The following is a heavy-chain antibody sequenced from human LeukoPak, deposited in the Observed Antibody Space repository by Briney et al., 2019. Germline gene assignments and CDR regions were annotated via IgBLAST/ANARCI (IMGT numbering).Heavy chain of an antibody. V-gene: IGHV5-51*01. CDR3: ARHTAGASRYIDS. D-gene: IGHD3-16*02. Sequence: GESLKISCKGSGYNFTSYWIGWVRQMPGKGLEWMGNIYPGDSDTRYSPSFQGQVTISADKSISTAYLQWSSLKASDTAIYYCARHTAGASRYIDSWGQGTLVTVSS. J-gene: IGHJ5*01. CDR1: GYNFTSYW. CDR2: IYPGDSDT.